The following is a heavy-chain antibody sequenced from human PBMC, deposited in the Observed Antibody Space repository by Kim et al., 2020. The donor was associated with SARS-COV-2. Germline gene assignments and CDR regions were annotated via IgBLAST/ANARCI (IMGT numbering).Heavy chain of an antibody. V-gene: IGHV1-46*01. Sequence: ASVKVSCKASGFDFTNYYIHWVRQAPGQGLEWMGVINPGSTFTSYAQKFQGRVTMTRDTSTNTVYMEVNNLSSEDTAVYSCAREPPRTSLFDFWGQGTLVTVSS. CDR3: AREPPRTSLFDF. CDR1: GFDFTNYY. J-gene: IGHJ5*01. CDR2: INPGSTFT.